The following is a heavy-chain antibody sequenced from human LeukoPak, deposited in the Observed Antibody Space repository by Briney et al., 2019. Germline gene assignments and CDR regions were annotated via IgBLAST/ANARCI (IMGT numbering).Heavy chain of an antibody. Sequence: GGSLRLSCAASGFTFSSYSMNWVRQAPGKGLEWVSSISSSSSYLYYADSVKGRFTISRDNAKNSLYLQMNSLRAEDTAVYYCARFPSDSGSYLRAFDIWGQGTMVTVSS. CDR1: GFTFSSYS. CDR3: ARFPSDSGSYLRAFDI. D-gene: IGHD1-26*01. J-gene: IGHJ3*02. V-gene: IGHV3-21*01. CDR2: ISSSSSYL.